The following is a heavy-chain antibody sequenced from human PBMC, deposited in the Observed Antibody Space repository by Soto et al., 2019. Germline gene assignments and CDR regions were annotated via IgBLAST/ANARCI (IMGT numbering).Heavy chain of an antibody. V-gene: IGHV2-5*02. Sequence: QITLKESGPTVVKPTETLTLTCTFSGFSLTTSGVGVGWVRQSPGKAPEWLALIYWDDDKRYSTSLNSRLIITKATSKNQVVLTMANVDSADTATYYCAHRVLRTVFGLVTTTAIYFDFWGPGTPVVVSS. CDR1: GFSLTTSGVG. CDR3: AHRVLRTVFGLVTTTAIYFDF. J-gene: IGHJ4*02. D-gene: IGHD3-3*01. CDR2: IYWDDDK.